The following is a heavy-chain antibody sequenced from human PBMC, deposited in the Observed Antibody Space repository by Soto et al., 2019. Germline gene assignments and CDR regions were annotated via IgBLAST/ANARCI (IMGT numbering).Heavy chain of an antibody. Sequence: QLQLQESGPGLVKPSETLSLTCTVSGGSISSSSYYWGWIRQPPGKGLEWIGSIYYSGSTYYNPSLKSRVTISVDTSKNQFSLKLSSVTAADTAVYYCARHIRVAGPVSFDYWGQGTLVTVSS. V-gene: IGHV4-39*01. CDR1: GGSISSSSYY. J-gene: IGHJ4*02. CDR3: ARHIRVAGPVSFDY. CDR2: IYYSGST. D-gene: IGHD6-19*01.